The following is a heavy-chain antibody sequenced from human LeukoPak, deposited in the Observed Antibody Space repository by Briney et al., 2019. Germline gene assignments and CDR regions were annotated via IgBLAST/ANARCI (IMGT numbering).Heavy chain of an antibody. CDR1: GFTFSSYE. Sequence: GGSLRLSCAASGFTFSSYEMNWVRQAPGKGLEWVSYISSSGSTIYYADSVKGRFTISRDNAKNSLYLQMNSLRAEDTAVYYCASTDSSGWYYFDYWGQGTLVTVSS. D-gene: IGHD6-19*01. V-gene: IGHV3-48*03. CDR3: ASTDSSGWYYFDY. CDR2: ISSSGSTI. J-gene: IGHJ4*02.